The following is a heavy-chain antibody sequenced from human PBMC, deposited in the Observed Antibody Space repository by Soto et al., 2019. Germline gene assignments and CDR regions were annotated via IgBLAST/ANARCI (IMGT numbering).Heavy chain of an antibody. D-gene: IGHD3-22*01. CDR3: ARGRYSDSSGFYDAVDI. V-gene: IGHV4-34*01. Sequence: QVQLQQWGAGLLKPSETLSLTCAVYGGSFGGYYWNWIRLPPGKGLELIGQINQSGSTNYSPSLKRRVTVSVDPSNNQFSLKLHAVTAADTAVDSWARGRYSDSSGFYDAVDIWGQGKMVTFSS. CDR2: INQSGST. J-gene: IGHJ3*02. CDR1: GGSFGGYY.